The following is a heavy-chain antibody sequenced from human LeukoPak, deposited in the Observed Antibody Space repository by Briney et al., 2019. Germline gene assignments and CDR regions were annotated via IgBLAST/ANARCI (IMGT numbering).Heavy chain of an antibody. CDR1: DDSISDYY. CDR2: FYNSERS. CDR3: TRGAGWLIDY. J-gene: IGHJ4*02. V-gene: IGHV4-59*01. Sequence: SETLSLTCTISDDSISDYYRGWIRQPPGKGLEWIGYFYNSERSTYNPSLKSRVTISADTSKNHFSLKLNSVTTADTAVYYCTRGAGWLIDYWGQGILVTVSS. D-gene: IGHD3-16*01.